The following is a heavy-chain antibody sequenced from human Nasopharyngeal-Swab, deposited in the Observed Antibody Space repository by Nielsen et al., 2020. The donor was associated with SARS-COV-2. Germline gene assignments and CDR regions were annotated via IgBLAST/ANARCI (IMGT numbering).Heavy chain of an antibody. CDR1: GGSFSDYN. J-gene: IGHJ4*01. Sequence: SETLSLTCALSGGSFSDYNWSWIRQPPGKGLEWIGNIYHSGRTNYNPSLKSRLAISIDTSKKQFSLKLSSVTAADTAVYYCARGAPGYWGQGTLVTVSS. CDR3: ARGAPGY. V-gene: IGHV4-34*01. CDR2: IYHSGRT.